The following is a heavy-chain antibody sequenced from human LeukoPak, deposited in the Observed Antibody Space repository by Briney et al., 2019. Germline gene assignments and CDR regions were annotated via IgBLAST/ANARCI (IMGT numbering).Heavy chain of an antibody. CDR1: GGSFSGYY. CDR2: INHSGST. CDR3: ARAGGTIFGVVTLRYYFDY. V-gene: IGHV4-34*01. D-gene: IGHD3-3*01. J-gene: IGHJ4*02. Sequence: SETLSLTCAVYGGSFSGYYWSWIRQPPGKGLEWIGVINHSGSTNYNPSLKSRVTISVDTSKNQFSLKLSSVTAADTAVYYCARAGGTIFGVVTLRYYFDYWGQGTLVTVSS.